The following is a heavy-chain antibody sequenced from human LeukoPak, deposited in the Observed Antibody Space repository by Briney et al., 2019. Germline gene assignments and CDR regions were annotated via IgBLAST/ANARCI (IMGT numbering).Heavy chain of an antibody. J-gene: IGHJ5*02. CDR1: GDSISGYY. CDR2: IYYSGGI. V-gene: IGHV4-59*12. D-gene: IGHD3-3*01. CDR3: AREDHITIFGVVIKPLNWFDP. Sequence: SETLSLTCTVSGDSISGYYWSWIRQPPGKGLEWIGYIYYSGGINYNPSLKSRVTISVDTSKNQFSLKLSSVTAADTAVYYCAREDHITIFGVVIKPLNWFDPWGQGTLVTVSS.